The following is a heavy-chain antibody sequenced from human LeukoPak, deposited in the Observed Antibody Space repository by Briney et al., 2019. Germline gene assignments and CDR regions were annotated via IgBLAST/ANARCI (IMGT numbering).Heavy chain of an antibody. CDR2: IKQDGSEK. Sequence: GGSLRLSCAASGCTFSSYWMSWVRQAPGKGLGWVANIKQDGSEKYYVDSVKGRFTISRDNAKNSLYLQMNSLRAEDTAVYYCARGGTVRPVTDYWGQGTLVTVSS. D-gene: IGHD4-17*01. J-gene: IGHJ4*02. V-gene: IGHV3-7*04. CDR3: ARGGTVRPVTDY. CDR1: GCTFSSYW.